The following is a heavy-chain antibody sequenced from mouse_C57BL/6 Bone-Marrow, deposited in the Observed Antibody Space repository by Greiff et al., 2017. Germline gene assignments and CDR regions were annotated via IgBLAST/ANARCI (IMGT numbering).Heavy chain of an antibody. CDR3: TYYDYDGAWFAY. CDR2: IRLKSDNYAT. CDR1: CFTFSNSW. D-gene: IGHD2-4*01. V-gene: IGHV6-3*01. J-gene: IGHJ3*01. Sequence: EVQLVESGGGLLQPGGSMKLSCVASCFTFSNSWMNWVRQSPEKGLEWVAQIRLKSDNYATHYAESVKGRFTISRDDSKSSVYLQMNNLRAEYTGIYYCTYYDYDGAWFAYWGQGTLVTVSA.